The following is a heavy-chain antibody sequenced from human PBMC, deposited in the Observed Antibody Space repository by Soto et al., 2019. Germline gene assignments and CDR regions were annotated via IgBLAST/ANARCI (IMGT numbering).Heavy chain of an antibody. CDR1: GGTSTRYA. V-gene: IGHV1-69*06. CDR2: IVPMFGTS. D-gene: IGHD3-3*01. Sequence: QERLVQSGAEVRKPGSSVKVSCKVTGGTSTRYAINWVRQAPGQVLEWMGGIVPMFGTSKYAQKFQGRVTITADTSTNIADMELRSLRSEDTAVYYCNRGSEYDFWSGYLWGQGTLVSVSS. J-gene: IGHJ4*02. CDR3: NRGSEYDFWSGYL.